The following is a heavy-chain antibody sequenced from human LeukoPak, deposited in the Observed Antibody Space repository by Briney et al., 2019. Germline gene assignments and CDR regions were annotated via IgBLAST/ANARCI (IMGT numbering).Heavy chain of an antibody. CDR3: AKALRAPHRPVYSYYFDV. V-gene: IGHV3-23*01. J-gene: IGHJ6*03. Sequence: GGSLRLSCAVSEFTFNNYAVSWVRQAPGKGLEWVSTVSGRGTDTYYAGSVKGRFTVSRDNSQNSVFLQMNSLRADDTAVYYCAKALRAPHRPVYSYYFDVWGKGTTVTVSS. CDR1: EFTFNNYA. CDR2: VSGRGTDT.